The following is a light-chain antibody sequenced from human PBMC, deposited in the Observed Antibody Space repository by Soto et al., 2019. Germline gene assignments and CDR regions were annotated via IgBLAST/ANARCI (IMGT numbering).Light chain of an antibody. CDR2: DVS. J-gene: IGKJ1*01. CDR1: QSISLW. V-gene: IGKV1-5*01. Sequence: DIQMTQSPSTLSAFVGXRVTITCRASQSISLWLAWYQQKPGKAPKLLIYDVSTLESGVPSRFSGSGSGTEFSLTIKSLQPDDFATYYCQQYNSYSWTFGQGTKVDIK. CDR3: QQYNSYSWT.